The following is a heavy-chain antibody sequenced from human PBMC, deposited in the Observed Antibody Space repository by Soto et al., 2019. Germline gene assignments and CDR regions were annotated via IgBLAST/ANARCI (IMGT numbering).Heavy chain of an antibody. Sequence: QVQLVESGGGVVQPGRSLRLSCAASEFTFSSYAMHWVRQAPGKGLEWVAVISYDGSNKYYADSVKSRFTISRDNSKNTLYLQMNSLRAEDTAVYYCARDPVLAFVAAYYFDYWGQGTLVTVSS. V-gene: IGHV3-30-3*01. CDR2: ISYDGSNK. J-gene: IGHJ4*02. CDR3: ARDPVLAFVAAYYFDY. CDR1: EFTFSSYA. D-gene: IGHD6-19*01.